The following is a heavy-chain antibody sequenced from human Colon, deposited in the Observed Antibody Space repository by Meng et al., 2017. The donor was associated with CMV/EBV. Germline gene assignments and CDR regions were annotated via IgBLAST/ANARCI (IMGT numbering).Heavy chain of an antibody. CDR2: INPNSGGT. Sequence: ASVKVSCKASGYTFTGYYMHWARQAPGQGLEWMGWINPNSGGTNYAQKFQGRVTMTRDTSISTAYMELSRLRSDDTAVYYCARGRGRITIFGTLNDLDYWGQGTLVTVSS. CDR1: GYTFTGYY. V-gene: IGHV1-2*02. J-gene: IGHJ4*02. CDR3: ARGRGRITIFGTLNDLDY. D-gene: IGHD3-3*01.